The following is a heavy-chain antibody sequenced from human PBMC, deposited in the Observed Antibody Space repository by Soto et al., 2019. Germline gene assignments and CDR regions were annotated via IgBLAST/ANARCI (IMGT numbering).Heavy chain of an antibody. D-gene: IGHD3-3*01. V-gene: IGHV3-30*18. CDR2: ISYDGSNK. CDR3: AKDVGTIFGVVIIRYYYYGMDV. CDR1: GFTFSSYG. J-gene: IGHJ6*02. Sequence: GGSLRLSCAASGFTFSSYGMHWVRQAPGKGLEWVAVISYDGSNKYYADSVKGRFTISRDNSKNTLYLQMNSLRAEDTAVYYCAKDVGTIFGVVIIRYYYYGMDVWGQGTTVTVSS.